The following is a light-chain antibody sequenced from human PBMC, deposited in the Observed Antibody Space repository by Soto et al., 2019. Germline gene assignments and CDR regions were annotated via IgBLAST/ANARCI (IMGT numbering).Light chain of an antibody. CDR1: QGISNY. CDR2: GAS. V-gene: IGKV1-27*01. J-gene: IGKJ3*01. Sequence: DIQMTQSPSSLSASVGDRVTITCRASQGISNYLAWYQQKPGKVPKLLIYGASTLQSGVASRFSGNGSGTDFTLTISSLQPEDVATYYCQKDNSAPRTFGPGTKVDIK. CDR3: QKDNSAPRT.